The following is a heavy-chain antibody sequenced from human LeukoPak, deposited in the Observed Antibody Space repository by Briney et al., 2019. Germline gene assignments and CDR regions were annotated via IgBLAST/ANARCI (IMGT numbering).Heavy chain of an antibody. CDR3: ARDRAYYYDSSGYSPFDY. CDR1: GGSISSYY. CDR2: IYTSGST. Sequence: SETLSLTCTVSGGSISSYYWSWIRQPAGKGLEWIGRIYTSGSTNYNPSLKSRVTMSVDTTKNQFSLKLSSVTAADTAVYYCARDRAYYYDSSGYSPFDYWGQGTLVTVSS. V-gene: IGHV4-4*07. J-gene: IGHJ4*02. D-gene: IGHD3-22*01.